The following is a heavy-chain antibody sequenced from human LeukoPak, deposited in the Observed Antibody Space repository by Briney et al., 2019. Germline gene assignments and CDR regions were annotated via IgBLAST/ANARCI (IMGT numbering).Heavy chain of an antibody. D-gene: IGHD1-1*01. CDR1: GYTFTAYY. Sequence: ASVKVSCKSSGYTFTAYYMHCVRQAPGQGLEWMGWINPNSGGTNYSQKFQGRVTMTRDTSITTAYMELSRLTSDDTAVYYCASHRGTTYYMDVWGKGTTVTISS. J-gene: IGHJ6*03. CDR2: INPNSGGT. V-gene: IGHV1-2*02. CDR3: ASHRGTTYYMDV.